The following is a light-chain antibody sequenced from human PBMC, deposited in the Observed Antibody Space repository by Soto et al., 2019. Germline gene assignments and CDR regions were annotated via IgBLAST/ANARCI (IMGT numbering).Light chain of an antibody. Sequence: DIQMTQSPSSLSASVGDRVTITCRASQRISRYLNWYQQKPGKAPKLLIYAASRLQSGVPSRFSGRASGTDFSLTISNLQPEDFATYFCQQSKTFPLTFGGGTKVDIK. CDR3: QQSKTFPLT. CDR2: AAS. V-gene: IGKV1-39*01. CDR1: QRISRY. J-gene: IGKJ4*01.